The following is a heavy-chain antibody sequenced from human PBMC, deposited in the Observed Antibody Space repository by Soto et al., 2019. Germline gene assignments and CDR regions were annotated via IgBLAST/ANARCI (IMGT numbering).Heavy chain of an antibody. CDR3: ARGHGGVSYRIDY. D-gene: IGHD3-16*02. V-gene: IGHV1-3*04. CDR2: VHTGNGAT. Sequence: QVQLVQSGPEVKKPGAPVKVSCKASGYTLTYYSIHWVRQAPGQSLEWMGWVHTGNGATKYSQRLQDRITITRDTSADTASMELSSLTSEDTAVYYCARGHGGVSYRIDYWGQGTLVTVSS. J-gene: IGHJ4*02. CDR1: GYTLTYYS.